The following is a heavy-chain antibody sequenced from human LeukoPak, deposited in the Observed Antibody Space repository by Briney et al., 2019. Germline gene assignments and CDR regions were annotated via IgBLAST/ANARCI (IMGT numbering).Heavy chain of an antibody. Sequence: GGSLRLSCAASGFTFTSYDMSWVRQAPGKGLEWVSSISGSGGSTYYADSVKGRFTISRDNSKNTLYLQMNSLRAEDTAVYYCAKAPSASSSWRRYFDYWGQGTLVTVSS. CDR2: ISGSGGST. D-gene: IGHD6-13*01. V-gene: IGHV3-23*01. CDR3: AKAPSASSSWRRYFDY. J-gene: IGHJ4*02. CDR1: GFTFTSYD.